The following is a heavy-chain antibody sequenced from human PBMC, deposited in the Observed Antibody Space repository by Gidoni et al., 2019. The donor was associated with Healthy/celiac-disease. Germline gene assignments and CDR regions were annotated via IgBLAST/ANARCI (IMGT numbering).Heavy chain of an antibody. Sequence: EVQLVELGGGLVKPAGSLRLSCADSGATITRYSMSRVRQAPGMGLEWVSSISSSSSYIYYADSVKGRFTISGDNAKNSLYLQMTILRAEDTAVYYCARTLGDMTTVTTELDYWGQGTLVTVSS. CDR2: ISSSSSYI. CDR1: GATITRYS. J-gene: IGHJ4*02. V-gene: IGHV3-21*01. CDR3: ARTLGDMTTVTTELDY. D-gene: IGHD4-4*01.